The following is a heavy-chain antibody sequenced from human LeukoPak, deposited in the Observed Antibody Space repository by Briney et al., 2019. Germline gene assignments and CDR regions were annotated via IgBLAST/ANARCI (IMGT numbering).Heavy chain of an antibody. CDR2: IGTSNSYI. Sequence: GGSLRLSCVVSGFTFSSYNMNWVRQAPGKGLEWVSSIGTSNSYIYYADSVTGRFTISRDNAKNSLYLQMNSLRVEDTAVYYCARDSQGYGDPIDYWGQGTLVTVSS. CDR3: ARDSQGYGDPIDY. D-gene: IGHD4-17*01. V-gene: IGHV3-21*01. CDR1: GFTFSSYN. J-gene: IGHJ4*02.